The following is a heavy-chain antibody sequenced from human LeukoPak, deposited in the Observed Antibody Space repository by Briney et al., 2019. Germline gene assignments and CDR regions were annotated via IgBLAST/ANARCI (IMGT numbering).Heavy chain of an antibody. V-gene: IGHV3-30*04. Sequence: GRSLRLPCAASGFTFSSYAMHWVRQAPGKGLEWVAVISYDGSNKYYADSVKGRFTISRDNSKNTLYLQMNSLRAEDTAVYYCAREVITMVRGRRMDVWGKGTTVTVSS. CDR2: ISYDGSNK. CDR1: GFTFSSYA. D-gene: IGHD3-10*01. J-gene: IGHJ6*04. CDR3: AREVITMVRGRRMDV.